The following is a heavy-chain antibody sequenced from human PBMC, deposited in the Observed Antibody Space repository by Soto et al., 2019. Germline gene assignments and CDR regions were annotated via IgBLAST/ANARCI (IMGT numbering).Heavy chain of an antibody. CDR1: GYTSTGYY. V-gene: IGHV1-2*02. CDR2: INPNSGGT. CDR3: ARDYPPDYYDSSGYYFGGWFDL. Sequence: GASVKVSCKASGYTSTGYYMHWVRQAPGQGLEWMGWINPNSGGTNYAQKFQGRVTMTRDTSISTAYMELSRLRFDDTAVYYCARDYPPDYYDSSGYYFGGWFDLWGQGTLVTVSS. J-gene: IGHJ5*02. D-gene: IGHD3-22*01.